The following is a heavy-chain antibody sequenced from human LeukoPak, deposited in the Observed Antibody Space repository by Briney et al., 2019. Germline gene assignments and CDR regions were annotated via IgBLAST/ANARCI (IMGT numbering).Heavy chain of an antibody. Sequence: PSETLSLTCAVYGGSFSGYYWSWIRQPPGKGLEWIGGINHSGSTNYNPSLKSRVTISVDTSKNQFSLKLSSVTAADTAVYYCAVKYYDFWGGYYAAFDYWGQGTLVTVSS. V-gene: IGHV4-34*01. D-gene: IGHD3-3*01. CDR2: INHSGST. CDR3: AVKYYDFWGGYYAAFDY. CDR1: GGSFSGYY. J-gene: IGHJ4*02.